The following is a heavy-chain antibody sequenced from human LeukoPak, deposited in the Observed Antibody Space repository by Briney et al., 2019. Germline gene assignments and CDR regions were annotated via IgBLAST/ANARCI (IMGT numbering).Heavy chain of an antibody. J-gene: IGHJ6*02. CDR2: IHYSGKA. V-gene: IGHV4-59*01. CDR1: GGSISSYY. D-gene: IGHD3-16*01. CDR3: ARFGVDYDMDV. Sequence: PSETLSLTCTVSGGSISSYYWSWIRQPPGKGLEWIGQIHYSGKADYNPSLKTRIDISVDMSKNQMSLKVNSVTAADTAVYYCARFGVDYDMDVWGQGTAVTVA.